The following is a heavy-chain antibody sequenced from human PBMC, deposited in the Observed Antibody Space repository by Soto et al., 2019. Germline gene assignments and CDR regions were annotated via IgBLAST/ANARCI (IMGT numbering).Heavy chain of an antibody. J-gene: IGHJ4*02. Sequence: ASVKVSCKASGYTFSNYAIHWVRQAPGQRLEWMGWINAGNGNTKSSQKFQGRVTITRDTSASTAYMELSSLRSEDTAVYYCARGSPPTCDYWGQGTLVTVSS. V-gene: IGHV1-3*01. CDR1: GYTFSNYA. D-gene: IGHD1-26*01. CDR2: INAGNGNT. CDR3: ARGSPPTCDY.